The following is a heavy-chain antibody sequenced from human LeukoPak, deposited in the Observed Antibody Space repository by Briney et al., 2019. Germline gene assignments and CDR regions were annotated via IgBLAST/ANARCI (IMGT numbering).Heavy chain of an antibody. CDR2: IYYSGTT. CDR3: ARGPTSITGTTDY. D-gene: IGHD1/OR15-1a*01. CDR1: GGSISSYY. V-gene: IGHV4-59*01. J-gene: IGHJ4*02. Sequence: SETLSLTRNVSGGSISSYYWNWIRQPPGTGLGWIGDIYYSGTTNYNPSLKSRVAISVDTSNNQYSLKLSSVTAADTAVYYCARGPTSITGTTDYWGQGTLVTVSS.